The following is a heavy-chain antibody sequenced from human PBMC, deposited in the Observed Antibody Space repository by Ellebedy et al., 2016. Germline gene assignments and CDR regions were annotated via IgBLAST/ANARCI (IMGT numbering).Heavy chain of an antibody. Sequence: ASVKVSXKASRYIFTKFYMHWVRQAPGQGLEWMGTINPSGGTTTYAQKLQGRLTLTRDTSTSTVYMELSSLRSEDTAVYYCAMHGDDDYWGQGTLVTISS. V-gene: IGHV1-46*04. J-gene: IGHJ4*02. D-gene: IGHD4-17*01. CDR1: RYIFTKFY. CDR3: AMHGDDDY. CDR2: INPSGGTT.